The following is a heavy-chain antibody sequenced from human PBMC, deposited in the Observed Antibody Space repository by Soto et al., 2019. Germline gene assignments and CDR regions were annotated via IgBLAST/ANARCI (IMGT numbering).Heavy chain of an antibody. CDR2: FYPGDSDT. J-gene: IGHJ4*02. Sequence: KICKTGSEYSFTNYGGAWVRKMPGKGLEWMGVFYPGDSDTRYSPSFQGQVTISGDKSISTAYLQWSGLQASDTAMYYCARGSGSYAAGFDYWGPGTLVTVSS. CDR3: ARGSGSYAAGFDY. V-gene: IGHV5-51*01. D-gene: IGHD1-26*01. CDR1: EYSFTNYG.